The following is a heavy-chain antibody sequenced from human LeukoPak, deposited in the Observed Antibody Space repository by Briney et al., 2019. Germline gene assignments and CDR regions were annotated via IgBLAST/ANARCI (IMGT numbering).Heavy chain of an antibody. CDR2: IYHSGST. J-gene: IGHJ6*04. Sequence: PSETLSLTCAVSGGSISSGGYFWSWIRQPPGKGLEWIGYIYHSGSTYYNPSLKSRVTISVDRSKNQFSLKLSSVTAADTAVYYCARKSSGLTRGYGMDVWGKGTTVTVSS. CDR1: GGSISSGGYF. CDR3: ARKSSGLTRGYGMDV. V-gene: IGHV4-30-2*01. D-gene: IGHD3-10*01.